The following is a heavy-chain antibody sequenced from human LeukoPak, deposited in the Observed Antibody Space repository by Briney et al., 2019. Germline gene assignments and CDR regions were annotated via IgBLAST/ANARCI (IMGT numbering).Heavy chain of an antibody. D-gene: IGHD3-3*01. V-gene: IGHV4-59*01. Sequence: SETLSLTCTVSGVSISSYYWSWIRQPPGKGLEWIGYIYYSGSTNYNPSLKSRVTISVDTSKNQFSLKLSSVTAADTAVYYCARIGSIFGEGPMDVWGKGTTVTVSS. CDR1: GVSISSYY. J-gene: IGHJ6*03. CDR2: IYYSGST. CDR3: ARIGSIFGEGPMDV.